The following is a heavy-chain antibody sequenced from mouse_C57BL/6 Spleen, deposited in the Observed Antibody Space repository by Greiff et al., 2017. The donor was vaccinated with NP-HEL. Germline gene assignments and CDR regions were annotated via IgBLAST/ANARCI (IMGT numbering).Heavy chain of an antibody. D-gene: IGHD1-1*01. Sequence: EVMLVESGAELVKPGASVKLSCTASGFNIKDYYMHWVKQRTEQGLEWIGRIDPEDGETKYAPKFQGKATITADTTSNTDYLQLSSLTSEDTGVYYCASTVVAPNAMDYWGQGTSVTVSS. CDR3: ASTVVAPNAMDY. V-gene: IGHV14-2*01. CDR2: IDPEDGET. J-gene: IGHJ4*01. CDR1: GFNIKDYY.